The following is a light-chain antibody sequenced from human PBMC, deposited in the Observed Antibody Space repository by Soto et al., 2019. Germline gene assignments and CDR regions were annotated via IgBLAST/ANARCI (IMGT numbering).Light chain of an antibody. J-gene: IGLJ3*02. CDR2: EGS. Sequence: QSALTQPASVSGSPGQSITISCTGTSSDVGSYNLVSWYQQHPGKAPKLMIYEGSKRPSGVSNRFPGSKSGNTASLTISGLQAEDEADYYCCSYAGSRVFGGGTKVTVL. CDR3: CSYAGSRV. V-gene: IGLV2-23*01. CDR1: SSDVGSYNL.